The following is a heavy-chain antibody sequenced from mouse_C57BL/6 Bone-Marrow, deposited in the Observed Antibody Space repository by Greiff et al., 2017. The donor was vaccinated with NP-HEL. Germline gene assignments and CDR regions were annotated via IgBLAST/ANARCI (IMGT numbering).Heavy chain of an antibody. D-gene: IGHD4-1*01. CDR1: GFTFSSYA. V-gene: IGHV5-4*01. CDR2: ISDGGSYT. CDR3: ARGPNSFFDY. J-gene: IGHJ2*01. Sequence: DVHLVESGGGLVKPGGSLKLSCAASGFTFSSYAMSWVRQTPEKRLEWVATISDGGSYTYYPDNVKGRFTISRDNAKNNLYLQMSHLKSEDTAMYYCARGPNSFFDYWGQGTTLTVSS.